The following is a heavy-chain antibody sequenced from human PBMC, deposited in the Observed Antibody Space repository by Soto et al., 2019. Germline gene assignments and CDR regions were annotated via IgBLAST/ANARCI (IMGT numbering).Heavy chain of an antibody. D-gene: IGHD6-13*01. V-gene: IGHV1-69*04. CDR2: IIPSYDRT. CDR3: AREGYSSSWSYYYYGMDV. CDR1: GGTFSSYA. Sequence: GASVKVSCKASGGTFSSYAIHWVRQAPGQGLEWLGKIIPSYDRTNYAQKFQGRVTITRDTSASTAYMELISLRSEDTAVYYCAREGYSSSWSYYYYGMDVWGQGTTVTVSS. J-gene: IGHJ6*02.